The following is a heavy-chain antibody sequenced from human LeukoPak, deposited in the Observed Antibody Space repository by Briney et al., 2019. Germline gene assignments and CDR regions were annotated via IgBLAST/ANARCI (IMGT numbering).Heavy chain of an antibody. V-gene: IGHV1-2*02. CDR1: GYTFSGYY. J-gene: IGHJ3*02. CDR3: AREDNPTYYYDSSGYSDAFDI. Sequence: AAVKVSCKASGYTFSGYYMHWVRQAPGQGLEWMGWINPNSGGTNYAQKFQGRVTITTDESTSTAYMELSSLRSEDTAVYYCAREDNPTYYYDSSGYSDAFDIWGQGTMVTVSS. D-gene: IGHD3-22*01. CDR2: INPNSGGT.